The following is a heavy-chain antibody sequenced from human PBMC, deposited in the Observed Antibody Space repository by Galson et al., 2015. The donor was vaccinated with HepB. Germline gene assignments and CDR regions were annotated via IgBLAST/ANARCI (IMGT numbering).Heavy chain of an antibody. CDR2: INSDGSIT. Sequence: SLRLSCAASGFSISSYWMHWVRQAPGKGLVWVSRINSDGSITNYADSVTGRFTISRDNAKNTLFLQMNSLRAEDTAVYYCQVVTLSWGQGTLVTVSS. CDR3: QVVTLS. CDR1: GFSISSYW. J-gene: IGHJ5*02. D-gene: IGHD3-22*01. V-gene: IGHV3-74*01.